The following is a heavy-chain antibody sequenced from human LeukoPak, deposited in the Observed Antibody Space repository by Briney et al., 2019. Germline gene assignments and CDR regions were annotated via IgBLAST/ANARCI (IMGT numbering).Heavy chain of an antibody. CDR1: GFTFSSYG. J-gene: IGHJ4*02. CDR3: ANMTPYCSSTSCSRDY. CDR2: IRHDGSNK. D-gene: IGHD2-2*01. V-gene: IGHV3-30*02. Sequence: GGSLRLSCAASGFTFSSYGMHWVRQAPGKGLEWVAFIRHDGSNKYYADSVKGRFTISRDNSKNTLYLQMNSLRAEDTAVYYCANMTPYCSSTSCSRDYWGQGTLVTVSS.